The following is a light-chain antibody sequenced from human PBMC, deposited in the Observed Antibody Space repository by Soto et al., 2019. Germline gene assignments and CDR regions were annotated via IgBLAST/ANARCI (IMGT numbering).Light chain of an antibody. CDR1: SSDVGLYNY. CDR3: SSYTSTSTVK. V-gene: IGLV2-14*01. CDR2: DVS. Sequence: QSALTQPASVSGSPGQSITISCTGTSSDVGLYNYVSWYQHHRGKAPKLMIYDVSDRPSGVSNRFSGSKSGNTASLTISGLQAENEGDYYSSSYTSTSTVKFGGGTKLTGL. J-gene: IGLJ2*01.